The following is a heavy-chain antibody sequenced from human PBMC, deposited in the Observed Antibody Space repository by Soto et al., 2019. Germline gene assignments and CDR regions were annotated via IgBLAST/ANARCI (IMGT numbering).Heavy chain of an antibody. D-gene: IGHD3-10*01. V-gene: IGHV3-66*01. CDR2: FYSGGST. CDR1: RFTVITNY. J-gene: IGHJ4*02. Sequence: PGGSLRLSCADSRFTVITNYMSWVRQAPGKGLEWVSVFYSGGSTYYADSVKGRFTISRDNSKNTLYLQMNSLRAEDTALYYCAKESYNRRTDFDYWGQGTLVTVSS. CDR3: AKESYNRRTDFDY.